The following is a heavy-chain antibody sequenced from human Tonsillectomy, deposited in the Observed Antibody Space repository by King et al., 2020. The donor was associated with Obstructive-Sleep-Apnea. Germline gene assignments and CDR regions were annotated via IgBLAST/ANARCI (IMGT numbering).Heavy chain of an antibody. J-gene: IGHJ4*02. CDR2: ISSSSNTI. Sequence: EVQLVESGGGLVQPGGSLRLSCAASGFTFSSYTMNWVRQAPGKGLEWFSYISSSSNTIYYAYSVKGRFTISRDNAKNSLYLQMNSLRAEDTAAYYCARGGGITMIRGVTPNPYFDYWGQGTLVTVSS. CDR3: ARGGGITMIRGVTPNPYFDY. CDR1: GFTFSSYT. D-gene: IGHD3-10*01. V-gene: IGHV3-48*01.